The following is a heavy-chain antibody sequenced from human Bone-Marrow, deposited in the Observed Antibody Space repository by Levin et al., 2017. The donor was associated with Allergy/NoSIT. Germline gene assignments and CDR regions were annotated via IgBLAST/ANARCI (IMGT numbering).Heavy chain of an antibody. J-gene: IGHJ5*02. CDR3: ATSFYNWNYVT. Sequence: GGSLRLSCAASGFTFSSYAMHWVRQAPGKGLEWVAVISYDGSNKYYADSVKGRFTISRDNSKNTLYLQMNSLRAEDTAVYYCATSFYNWNYVTWGQGTLVTVSS. CDR1: GFTFSSYA. CDR2: ISYDGSNK. D-gene: IGHD1-7*01. V-gene: IGHV3-30-3*01.